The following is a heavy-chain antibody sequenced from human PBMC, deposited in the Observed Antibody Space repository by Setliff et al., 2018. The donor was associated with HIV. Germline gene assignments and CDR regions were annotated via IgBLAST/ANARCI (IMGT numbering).Heavy chain of an antibody. D-gene: IGHD1-1*01. V-gene: IGHV4-38-2*02. CDR3: ARGDWNDVKLDY. J-gene: IGHJ4*02. CDR2: IYHSGST. Sequence: SETLSLTCSVSGGSMSNYYWSWVRQPPGKGLEWIGSIYHSGSTYYNPSLKSRVTISVDTSKNQFSLKLSSVTAADTAVYYCARGDWNDVKLDYWGQGTLVTVSS. CDR1: GGSMSNYY.